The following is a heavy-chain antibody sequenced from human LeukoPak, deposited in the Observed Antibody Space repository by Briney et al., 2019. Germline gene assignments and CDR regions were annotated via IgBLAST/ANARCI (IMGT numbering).Heavy chain of an antibody. D-gene: IGHD4/OR15-4a*01. J-gene: IGHJ6*02. V-gene: IGHV4-34*01. CDR3: ARGPRLFRYYGMDV. CDR2: INHRGST. Sequence: SETLSLTSAVYGGSFRGYYWSWIRQPPGKGLEWIGEINHRGSTNNNPSLKRRVTISVDTSKNQFSLKLSSVTAADTAVYYCARGPRLFRYYGMDVWGQGTTVTVSS. CDR1: GGSFRGYY.